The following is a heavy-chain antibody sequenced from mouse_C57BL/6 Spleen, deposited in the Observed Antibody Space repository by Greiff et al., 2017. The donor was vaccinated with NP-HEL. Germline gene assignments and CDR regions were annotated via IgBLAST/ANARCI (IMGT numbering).Heavy chain of an antibody. CDR2: IYPGDGAT. Sequence: QVQLQQSGAELVKPGASVKISCTASGFAFSSSWMHWVKQRPGKGLEWIGWIYPGDGATYYTGKFKGKATLTADKSSSTAYMQLSSLTSEETAVYFCAKEKVDYSSRGAWYFDDWGKGTTVTVSS. CDR3: AKEKVDYSSRGAWYFDD. CDR1: GFAFSSSW. J-gene: IGHJ1*03. D-gene: IGHD1-1*01. V-gene: IGHV1-82*01.